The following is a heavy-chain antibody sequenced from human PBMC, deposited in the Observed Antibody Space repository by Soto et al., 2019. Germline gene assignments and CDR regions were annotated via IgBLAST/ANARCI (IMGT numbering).Heavy chain of an antibody. D-gene: IGHD1-7*01. CDR3: ARDTEWNWEYYFDY. V-gene: IGHV3-30-3*01. CDR2: ISYDGSNK. J-gene: IGHJ4*02. Sequence: QVQLVESGGGVVQPGRSLRLSCAASGFTFSSYAMHWVRQAPGKGLEWVAVISYDGSNKYYADSVKGRFTISRDNSKNTLYLQMNSLRAEDTAVYYCARDTEWNWEYYFDYWGQGTLVTVSS. CDR1: GFTFSSYA.